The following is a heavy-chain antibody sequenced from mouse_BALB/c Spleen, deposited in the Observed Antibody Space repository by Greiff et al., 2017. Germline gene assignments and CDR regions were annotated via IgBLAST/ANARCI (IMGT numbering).Heavy chain of an antibody. Sequence: EVMLVESGGGLVKPGGSLKLSCAASGFAFSSYDMSWVRQTPGKRLEWVAYISSGGGSTYYPDTVKGRFTISRDNSKNTLYLQMSSLKSEDTAMYYCASGDYGSTSPFAYWGQGTLVTVSA. CDR2: ISSGGGST. D-gene: IGHD1-1*01. J-gene: IGHJ3*01. CDR3: ASGDYGSTSPFAY. V-gene: IGHV5-12-1*01. CDR1: GFAFSSYD.